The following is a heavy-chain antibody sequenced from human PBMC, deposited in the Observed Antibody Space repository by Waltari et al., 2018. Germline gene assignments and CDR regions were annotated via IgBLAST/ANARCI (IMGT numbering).Heavy chain of an antibody. J-gene: IGHJ4*02. CDR3: AKERSDIGSFDY. V-gene: IGHV3-23*03. Sequence: EVQLLESGGGLVQPGGSLRLSCAASGFTFSSYAMSWVRQAPGKGLEWVSVIYRGARTYYADSVKGRFTISRDNSKNTLYLQMNSLRAEDTAVYYCAKERSDIGSFDYWGQGTLVTVSS. D-gene: IGHD2-15*01. CDR1: GFTFSSYA. CDR2: IYRGART.